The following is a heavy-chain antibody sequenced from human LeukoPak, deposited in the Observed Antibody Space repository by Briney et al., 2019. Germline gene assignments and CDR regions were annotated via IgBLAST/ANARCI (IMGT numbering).Heavy chain of an antibody. Sequence: GGSLRLSCGASGFAFSNYAMTWVRQAPGKGLEWVSLISWDGGSTYHADSVKGRFTISRDNSKNSLYLQMNSLRTEDTALYYCAKDSRVAGTWDYMDVWGKGTTVTISS. CDR2: ISWDGGST. V-gene: IGHV3-43*02. D-gene: IGHD2-15*01. CDR3: AKDSRVAGTWDYMDV. J-gene: IGHJ6*03. CDR1: GFAFSNYA.